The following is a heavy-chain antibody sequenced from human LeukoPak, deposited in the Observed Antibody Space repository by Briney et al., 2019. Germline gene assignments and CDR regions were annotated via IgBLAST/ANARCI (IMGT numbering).Heavy chain of an antibody. D-gene: IGHD2-15*01. V-gene: IGHV4-30-2*01. CDR2: IYHSGST. CDR1: GGSISSGGYS. Sequence: SQTLSLTCAVSGGSISSGGYSWSWIRQPPGKGLEWIGYIYHSGSTYYNPSLKSRVTISVDRSKNQFSLKLSSVTAADRAVYYCARDRGYCSGGSCYFNAFDIWGQGTMVTVSS. J-gene: IGHJ3*02. CDR3: ARDRGYCSGGSCYFNAFDI.